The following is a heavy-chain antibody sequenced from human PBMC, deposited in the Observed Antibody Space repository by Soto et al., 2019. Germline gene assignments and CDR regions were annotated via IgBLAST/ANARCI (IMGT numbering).Heavy chain of an antibody. V-gene: IGHV4-31*03. CDR2: IYYSGST. CDR3: ARKNYYDSSGYPYFDI. CDR1: GGSISSGAYS. D-gene: IGHD3-22*01. J-gene: IGHJ3*02. Sequence: TLSLTYTVSGGSISSGAYSWSWIRQHPGKGLEWIGYIYYSGSTYYNPSLKSRVTISADTSKNQFSLKLSSVTAADTAVYYCARKNYYDSSGYPYFDIWGQGTMVT.